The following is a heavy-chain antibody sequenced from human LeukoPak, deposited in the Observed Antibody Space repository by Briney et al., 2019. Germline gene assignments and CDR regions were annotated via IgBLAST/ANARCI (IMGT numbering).Heavy chain of an antibody. Sequence: GGSLRLSCEGSGFTFSNYWMRWVRQAPGKGLEGVANIQQHGSETYYGDSVKGRFTISRDNAKNSLYLQMNSLRAEDTAVYYCATYSSSNGREFQYWGQGTLVTVSS. V-gene: IGHV3-7*01. CDR3: ATYSSSNGREFQY. D-gene: IGHD2-2*01. J-gene: IGHJ1*01. CDR1: GFTFSNYW. CDR2: IQQHGSET.